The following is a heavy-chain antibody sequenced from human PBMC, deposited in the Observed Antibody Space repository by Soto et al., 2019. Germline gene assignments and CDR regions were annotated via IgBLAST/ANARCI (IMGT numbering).Heavy chain of an antibody. CDR1: GFTFSTYW. V-gene: IGHV3-7*03. J-gene: IGHJ4*02. Sequence: GGSLRLSCSASGFTFSTYWMSWVRQAPGKGLEWVANIKQDGSEKYYVDSVKGRFTISRDNAKNSLYLQMNSLRAEDTAVYYCARDSLGYCTSTSCYWSEDYWGQGTLVTVSS. CDR2: IKQDGSEK. CDR3: ARDSLGYCTSTSCYWSEDY. D-gene: IGHD2-2*01.